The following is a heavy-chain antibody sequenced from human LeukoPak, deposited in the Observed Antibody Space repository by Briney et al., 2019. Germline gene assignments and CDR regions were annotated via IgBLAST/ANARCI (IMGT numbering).Heavy chain of an antibody. CDR2: IKQDGSEK. CDR1: GFTCSSYS. J-gene: IGHJ4*02. D-gene: IGHD6-13*01. Sequence: GGSLRLSCAASGFTCSSYSMSWVRQAPGKGLEWVANIKQDGSEKYYVDSVKGRFTISRDNAKNSLYLQMNSLRAKDTAVCYCARTGRYSSSWYPDYWGQGALVTVSS. CDR3: ARTGRYSSSWYPDY. V-gene: IGHV3-7*01.